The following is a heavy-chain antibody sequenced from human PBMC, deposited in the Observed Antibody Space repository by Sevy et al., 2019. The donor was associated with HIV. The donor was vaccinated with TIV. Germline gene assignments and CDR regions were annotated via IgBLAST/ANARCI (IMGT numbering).Heavy chain of an antibody. CDR1: GFTFSSYA. Sequence: GGSLRLSCAASGFTFSSYAMSWVRQAPGKGLEWVSSISGSGGSTYYADSVKGRFTISRDNSKNTLYLQMNSLRAEDTGVYYCAKVGCGSTSCAPGYYYYMDVWGKGTTVTVSS. V-gene: IGHV3-23*01. CDR3: AKVGCGSTSCAPGYYYYMDV. D-gene: IGHD2-2*01. J-gene: IGHJ6*03. CDR2: ISGSGGST.